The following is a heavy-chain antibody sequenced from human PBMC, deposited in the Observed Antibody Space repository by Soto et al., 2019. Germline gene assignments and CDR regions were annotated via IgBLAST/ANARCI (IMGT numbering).Heavy chain of an antibody. D-gene: IGHD1-26*01. Sequence: EVQLVESGGGLVQPGGSLRLSCAASGFSLSNSWMTWVRQAPGKGLEWVANMKHDGSKEYYVDSVKGRFTISRDNXXXXXXXXXXXXXXXXXXXXXXXXXXXXXDSSGIYYDVFDIWGQGTMVTVSS. CDR3: XXXXXXXDSSGIYYDVFDI. CDR2: MKHDGSKE. V-gene: IGHV3-7*02. CDR1: GFSLSNSW. J-gene: IGHJ3*02.